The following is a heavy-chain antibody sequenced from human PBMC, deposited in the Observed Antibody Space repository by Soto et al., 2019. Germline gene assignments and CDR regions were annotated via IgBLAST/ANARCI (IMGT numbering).Heavy chain of an antibody. J-gene: IGHJ5*02. CDR2: IYYSGST. V-gene: IGHV4-59*07. CDR1: GGSISSYY. D-gene: IGHD3-10*01. CDR3: ARVSDYYGSGSYYKFWFDP. Sequence: PSDTLSLTCTVSGGSISSYYWSWIRQPPGKGLEWIEYIYYSGSTNYNPSLKSRVTISVDTSKNQFSLKLSSVTAADTAVYYCARVSDYYGSGSYYKFWFDPWGQGTLVTVSS.